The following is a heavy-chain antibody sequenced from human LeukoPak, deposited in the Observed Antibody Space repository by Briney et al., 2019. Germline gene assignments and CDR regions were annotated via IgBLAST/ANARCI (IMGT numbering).Heavy chain of an antibody. CDR3: AREEIAYFYFDY. J-gene: IGHJ4*02. V-gene: IGHV4-61*02. CDR2: IYTSGST. D-gene: IGHD2-21*01. Sequence: PSETLSLTYTVSGGSISSGSYYWSWIRQPAGKGLEWIGRIYTSGSTNYNPSLKSRVTISVDTSKNQFSLKLSSVTAADTAVYYCAREEIAYFYFDYWGQGTLVTVSS. CDR1: GGSISSGSYY.